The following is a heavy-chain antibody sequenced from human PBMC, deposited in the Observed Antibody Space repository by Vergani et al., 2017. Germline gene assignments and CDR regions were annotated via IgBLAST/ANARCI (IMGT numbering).Heavy chain of an antibody. J-gene: IGHJ6*02. CDR2: IYYSGST. V-gene: IGHV4-30-4*08. D-gene: IGHD1-26*01. CDR1: GGSISSGDYY. Sequence: QVQLQESGPGLVKPSQTLSLTCTVSGGSISSGDYYWSWIRQPPGKGLEWIGYIYYSGSTYYNPSLKSRVTISVDTSKNQFSLKLSSVTAADTAVYYCARFFSPYGAYYYYGVDFWGQATTITVSS. CDR3: ARFFSPYGAYYYYGVDF.